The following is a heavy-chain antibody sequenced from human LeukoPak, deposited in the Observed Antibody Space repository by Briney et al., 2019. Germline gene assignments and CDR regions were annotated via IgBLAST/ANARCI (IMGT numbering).Heavy chain of an antibody. Sequence: ASVKVSRKTSGYTYTNYGVSWVRQAPGQGLEWMGWISAYNGNADYAQKLQGRVTMTADTSTSTAYMELRSLRSDDTAVYYCARVGVYCTTTTCLDYWGQGTLVTVSS. J-gene: IGHJ4*02. CDR2: ISAYNGNA. CDR1: GYTYTNYG. V-gene: IGHV1-18*01. D-gene: IGHD2-2*01. CDR3: ARVGVYCTTTTCLDY.